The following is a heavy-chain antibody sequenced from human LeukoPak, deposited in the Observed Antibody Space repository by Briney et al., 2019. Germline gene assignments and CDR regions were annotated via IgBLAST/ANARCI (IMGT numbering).Heavy chain of an antibody. D-gene: IGHD2-21*02. CDR1: GFTFSSYA. Sequence: GGSLRLSCAASGFTFSSYAMSWVRQSPGKGLEWLAAISGMGGSTYYADSVKGLFTISRDTSKNTLYLQMNRLRAEDTAIYYCAKSLGSVVVTANDYWGQGTLVTVSS. CDR3: AKSLGSVVVTANDY. V-gene: IGHV3-23*01. J-gene: IGHJ4*02. CDR2: ISGMGGST.